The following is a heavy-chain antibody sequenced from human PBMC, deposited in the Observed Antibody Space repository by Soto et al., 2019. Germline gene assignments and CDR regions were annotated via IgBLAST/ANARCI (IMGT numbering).Heavy chain of an antibody. CDR3: AHRRSTIFGQQSAPSNWYYP. J-gene: IGHJ5*02. D-gene: IGHD3-3*01. CDR2: IYWDDDK. V-gene: IGHV2-5*02. Sequence: QITLKESGPTLVKPTQTLTLTCTFSGFSLSTSGVGVGWIRQPPGKALEWLALIYWDDDKRYSPSLKSRLTTTKHNSKNQVVLTMTDLDPVDTATYYCAHRRSTIFGQQSAPSNWYYPLGQGTLDTVSS. CDR1: GFSLSTSGVG.